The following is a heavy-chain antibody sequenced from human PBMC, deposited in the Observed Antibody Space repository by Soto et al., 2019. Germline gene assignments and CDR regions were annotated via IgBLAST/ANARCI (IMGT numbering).Heavy chain of an antibody. CDR3: AKVYGSGTDAFDI. Sequence: LSLTCAASGFTFSSYAMSWVRQAPGKGLEWVSAISGSGGSTYYADSVKGRFTISRDNSKNTLYLQMNSLRAEDTAVYYCAKVYGSGTDAFDIWGQGTMVTVSS. CDR1: GFTFSSYA. D-gene: IGHD3-10*01. J-gene: IGHJ3*02. V-gene: IGHV3-23*01. CDR2: ISGSGGST.